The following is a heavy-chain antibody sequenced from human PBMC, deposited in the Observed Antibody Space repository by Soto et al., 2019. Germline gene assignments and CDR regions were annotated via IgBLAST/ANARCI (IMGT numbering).Heavy chain of an antibody. CDR3: AKGSTAMTYFDY. J-gene: IGHJ4*02. CDR1: GFTFSSYG. V-gene: IGHV3-30*18. D-gene: IGHD5-18*01. CDR2: ISYDGSNK. Sequence: QVQLVASGGGVVQPGRSLRLSCAASGFTFSSYGMHWVRQAPGKGLEWVAVISYDGSNKYYADSVKGRFTISRDNSKNTLYLQMNSLRAEDTAVYYCAKGSTAMTYFDYWGQGTLVTVSS.